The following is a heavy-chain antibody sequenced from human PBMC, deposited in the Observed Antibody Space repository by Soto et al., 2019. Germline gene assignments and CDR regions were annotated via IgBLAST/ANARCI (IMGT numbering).Heavy chain of an antibody. V-gene: IGHV3-15*01. J-gene: IGHJ4*02. D-gene: IGHD6-13*01. CDR3: TPDGFKAQSSSWVDY. CDR2: IKSKTDGGTT. CDR1: GFTFSNAW. Sequence: PGGSLRLSCAASGFTFSNAWMSWVRQAPGKGLEWVGRIKSKTDGGTTDYAAPVKGRFTISRDDSKNTLYLQMNSLKTEDTAVYYCTPDGFKAQSSSWVDYWGQGTLVTVSS.